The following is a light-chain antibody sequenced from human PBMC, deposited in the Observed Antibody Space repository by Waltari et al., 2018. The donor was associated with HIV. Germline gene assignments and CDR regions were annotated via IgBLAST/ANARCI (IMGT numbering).Light chain of an antibody. CDR1: DSNICRHY. Sequence: QAVLTQTPSASASPGPQITISCSGRDSNICRHYVYCYHQFPGRAPKLLLYKNNQRSSGVPDRFSGSKSGTSASLTISGLRSEDEGTYFCGAWDDNLRGVFGGGTRVTVL. CDR2: KNN. J-gene: IGLJ2*01. CDR3: GAWDDNLRGV. V-gene: IGLV1-47*01.